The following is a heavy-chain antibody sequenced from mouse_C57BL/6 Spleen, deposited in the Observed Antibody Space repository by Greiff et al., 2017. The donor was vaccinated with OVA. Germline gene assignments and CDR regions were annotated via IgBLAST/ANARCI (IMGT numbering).Heavy chain of an antibody. J-gene: IGHJ4*01. Sequence: QVQLKESGAELVKPGASVKMSCKASGYTFTSYWITWVKQRPGQGLEWIGDIYPGSGSTNYNEKFKSKATLTVDTSSSTAYMQLSSLTSEDSAVYYCAREGSLARDYAMDYWGQGTSVTVSS. CDR2: IYPGSGST. CDR1: GYTFTSYW. CDR3: AREGSLARDYAMDY. V-gene: IGHV1-55*01.